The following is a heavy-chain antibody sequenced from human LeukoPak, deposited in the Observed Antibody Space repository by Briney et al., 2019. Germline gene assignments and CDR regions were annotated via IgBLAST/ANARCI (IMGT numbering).Heavy chain of an antibody. J-gene: IGHJ6*02. CDR3: ARDSRDIFYYHGMDV. V-gene: IGHV1-18*01. CDR1: GGTFSSYA. CDR2: ISGYNGNT. D-gene: IGHD2-15*01. Sequence: ASVRVSCKASGGTFSSYAISWVRQAPGQGLEWMGWISGYNGNTNSAQKFQGRVTMTTDTSASTAYMELTSLRSDDTAVYYCARDSRDIFYYHGMDVWGQGTTVTVSS.